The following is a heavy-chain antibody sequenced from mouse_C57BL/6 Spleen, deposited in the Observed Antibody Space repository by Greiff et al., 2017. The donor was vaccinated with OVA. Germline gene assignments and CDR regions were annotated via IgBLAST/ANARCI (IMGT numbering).Heavy chain of an antibody. CDR3: TRLGLLPEVPFDY. J-gene: IGHJ2*01. CDR1: GYTFTDYE. V-gene: IGHV1-15*01. CDR2: IDPETGGT. D-gene: IGHD2-3*01. Sequence: VQRVESGAELVRPGASVTLSCKASGYTFTDYEMHWVKQTPVHGLEWIGAIDPETGGTAYNQKFKGKAILTADKSSSTAYMELRSLTSEDSAVYYCTRLGLLPEVPFDYWGQGTTLTVSS.